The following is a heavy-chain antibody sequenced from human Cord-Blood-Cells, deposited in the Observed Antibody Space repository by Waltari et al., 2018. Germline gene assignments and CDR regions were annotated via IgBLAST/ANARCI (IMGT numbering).Heavy chain of an antibody. CDR2: IYYSGST. CDR3: ARHTRGGSPNWFDP. D-gene: IGHD2-2*01. CDR1: GGSISSSSYY. V-gene: IGHV4-39*01. Sequence: QLQLQESGPGLVKPSETLSLTCTVPGGSISSSSYYWGWLRQPPGKGLEWIGSIYYSGSTYYNPSLKSRVTISVDTSKNQFSLKLSSVTAADTAVYYCARHTRGGSPNWFDPWGQGTLVTVSS. J-gene: IGHJ5*02.